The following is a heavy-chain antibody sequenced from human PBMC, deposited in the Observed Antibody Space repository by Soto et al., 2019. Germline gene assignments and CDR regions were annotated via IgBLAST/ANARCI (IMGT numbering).Heavy chain of an antibody. D-gene: IGHD6-19*01. CDR2: IYYSGST. CDR1: GGSISSYY. CDR3: ARGLLSSGRNRNFDY. V-gene: IGHV4-59*01. Sequence: SETLSLTCTVSGGSISSYYWSWIRQPPGKGLEWIGYIYYSGSTNYNPSLKSRVTISVDTSKNQFSLKLSSVTAADTAVYYCARGLLSSGRNRNFDYWGQGTLVIVSS. J-gene: IGHJ4*02.